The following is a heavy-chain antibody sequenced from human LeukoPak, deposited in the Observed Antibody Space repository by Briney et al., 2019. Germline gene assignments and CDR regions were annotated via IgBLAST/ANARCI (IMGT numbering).Heavy chain of an antibody. D-gene: IGHD6-13*01. CDR1: GGSISSSSYY. Sequence: PSETLSLTCTVSGGSISSSSYYWGWIRQPPGKGLEWIGSIYYSGSTYYNPSLKSRVTISVDTSKNQFSLKLSSVTAAGTAVYYCARPKYSSSWYDPGNWFDPWGQGTLVTVSS. CDR2: IYYSGST. V-gene: IGHV4-39*01. J-gene: IGHJ5*02. CDR3: ARPKYSSSWYDPGNWFDP.